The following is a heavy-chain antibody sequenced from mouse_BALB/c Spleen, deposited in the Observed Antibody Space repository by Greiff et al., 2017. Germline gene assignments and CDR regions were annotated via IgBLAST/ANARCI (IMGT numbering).Heavy chain of an antibody. D-gene: IGHD2-4*01. CDR1: GFSLTSYG. J-gene: IGHJ3*01. CDR2: IWAGGST. V-gene: IGHV2-9*02. CDR3: ARARSTMITTSWFAY. Sequence: VQLQESGPGLVAPSQSLSITCTVSGFSLTSYGVHWVRQPPGKGLEWLGVIWAGGSTNYNSALMSRLSISKDNSKSQVFLKMNSLQTDDTAMYYCARARSTMITTSWFAYWGQGTLVTVSA.